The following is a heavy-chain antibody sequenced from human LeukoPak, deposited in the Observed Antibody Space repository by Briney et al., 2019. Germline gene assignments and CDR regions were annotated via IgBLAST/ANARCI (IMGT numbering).Heavy chain of an antibody. CDR2: IYTSGST. CDR3: ARHQSYYYDYYMDV. J-gene: IGHJ6*03. D-gene: IGHD2-2*01. Sequence: PSETLSLTCTVSGGSISSGSYYWSWIRQPAGTGLEWIGRIYTSGSTNYNPSLKSRVTISVDTSKNQFSLKLTSVTAADTAVYYCARHQSYYYDYYMDVWGKGTTVTISS. CDR1: GGSISSGSYY. V-gene: IGHV4-61*02.